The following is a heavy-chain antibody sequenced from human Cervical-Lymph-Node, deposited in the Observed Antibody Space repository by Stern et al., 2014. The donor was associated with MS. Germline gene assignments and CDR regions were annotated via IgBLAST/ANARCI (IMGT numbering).Heavy chain of an antibody. J-gene: IGHJ6*02. V-gene: IGHV1-18*01. Sequence: VQLGQSGTEVKKPGASVKVSCKASGDTFGTYGVNWVRQAPGQGLEWLGWISGYKGNPNYAQRLQGRVTLTTDTSTTTAYMEVRSLRSDGTAVYYCAIMGTNGIDVWGQGTTVTVSS. CDR1: GDTFGTYG. CDR2: ISGYKGNP. CDR3: AIMGTNGIDV. D-gene: IGHD5-18*01.